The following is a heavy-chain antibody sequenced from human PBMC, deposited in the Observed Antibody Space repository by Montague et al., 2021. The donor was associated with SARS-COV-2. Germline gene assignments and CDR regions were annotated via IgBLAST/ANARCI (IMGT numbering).Heavy chain of an antibody. D-gene: IGHD4-23*01. CDR2: INHSGTT. CDR3: ARWDPQTLTLIGLRGKSASDY. Sequence: SETLSLTCAVYGGSFSGYYWTWIRQSPWKGLEWIAEINHSGTTNYNFNPSLRSRVTISVDTSKSQFSLKLSSVTAADTGVYYCARWDPQTLTLIGLRGKSASDYWGQGTLVTVSS. J-gene: IGHJ4*02. V-gene: IGHV4-34*01. CDR1: GGSFSGYY.